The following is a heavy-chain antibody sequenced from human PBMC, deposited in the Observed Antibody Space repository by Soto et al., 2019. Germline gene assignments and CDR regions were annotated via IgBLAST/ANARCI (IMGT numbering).Heavy chain of an antibody. D-gene: IGHD6-19*01. CDR1: GFTFSSYG. Sequence: GGSLRLSCAASGFTFSSYGMHWVRQAPGKGLEWVAVISYDGSNKYYADSVKGRFTISRDNSKNTLYLQMNSLRAEDTAVYYCAKELAAVAVEPFDYWGQGTLVTVSS. V-gene: IGHV3-30*18. J-gene: IGHJ4*02. CDR3: AKELAAVAVEPFDY. CDR2: ISYDGSNK.